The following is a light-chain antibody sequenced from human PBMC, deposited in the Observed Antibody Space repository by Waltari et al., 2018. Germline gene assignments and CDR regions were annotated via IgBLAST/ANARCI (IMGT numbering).Light chain of an antibody. CDR3: SSYGGSSTLV. CDR1: RNAVVGFDY. J-gene: IGLJ2*01. V-gene: IGLV2-8*01. CDR2: VVN. Sequence: QSALTQPTSASGSPGQSVTISCHGRRNAVVGFDYGSWYQQQPGQAPKLLIHVVNKRPSGVPDRFSGSKSGNSSYLTVSGLQADDEGDYHCSSYGGSSTLVFGGGTKLTVL.